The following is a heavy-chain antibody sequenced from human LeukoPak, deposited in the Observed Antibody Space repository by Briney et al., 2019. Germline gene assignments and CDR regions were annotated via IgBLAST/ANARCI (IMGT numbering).Heavy chain of an antibody. CDR2: IKQDGSEK. V-gene: IGHV3-7*01. J-gene: IGHJ6*04. CDR1: GFTFSTYW. D-gene: IGHD3-10*02. CDR3: AELGITMIGGV. Sequence: GGSLRLSCAASGFTFSTYWMTWVRPAPGKGLEWVANIKQDGSEKYFVDSVKGRFTISRDNAKNSLYLQMNSLRAEDTAVYYCAELGITMIGGVWGKGTTVTISS.